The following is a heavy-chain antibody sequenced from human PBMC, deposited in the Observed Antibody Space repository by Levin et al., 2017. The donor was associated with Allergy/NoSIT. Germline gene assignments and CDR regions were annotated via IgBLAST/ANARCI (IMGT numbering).Heavy chain of an antibody. CDR2: IYYSGST. CDR1: GGSISSGGYY. J-gene: IGHJ4*02. D-gene: IGHD3-22*01. CDR3: ARNSYYYDSSGYFEVPPDY. Sequence: SETLSLTCTVSGGSISSGGYYWSWIRQHPGTGLEWIGYIYYSGSTYYNPSLKSRVTISVDTSKNQFSLKLSSVTAADTAVYYCARNSYYYDSSGYFEVPPDYWGQGTLVTVSS. V-gene: IGHV4-31*03.